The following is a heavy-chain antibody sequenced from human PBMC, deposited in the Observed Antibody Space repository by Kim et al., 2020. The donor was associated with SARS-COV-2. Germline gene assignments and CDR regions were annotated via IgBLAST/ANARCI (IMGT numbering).Heavy chain of an antibody. Sequence: GGSLRLSCEASGFTLSDYYIDWVRQAPGRGLEWVGRTRNKANSYITEYAASVQGRFTISRDDSKNSLYLQMISLKTEDTAVYYCVRAAAGLDCWGQGVVVFVSS. CDR3: VRAAAGLDC. D-gene: IGHD6-13*01. J-gene: IGHJ4*01. CDR2: TRNKANSYIT. V-gene: IGHV3-72*01. CDR1: GFTLSDYY.